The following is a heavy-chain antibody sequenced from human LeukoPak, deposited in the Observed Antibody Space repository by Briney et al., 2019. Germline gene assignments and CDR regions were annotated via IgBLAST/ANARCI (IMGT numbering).Heavy chain of an antibody. CDR1: GFTFSSYG. Sequence: GGSLRLSCAAPGFTFSSYGMHWVRQAPGKGLEWVAFIRYDGSNKYYADSVKGRFTISRDNSKNTLYLQMNSLRAEDTAVYYCAKDWGACSSTSCYQFYWGQGTLVTVSS. V-gene: IGHV3-30*02. CDR3: AKDWGACSSTSCYQFY. CDR2: IRYDGSNK. D-gene: IGHD2-2*01. J-gene: IGHJ4*02.